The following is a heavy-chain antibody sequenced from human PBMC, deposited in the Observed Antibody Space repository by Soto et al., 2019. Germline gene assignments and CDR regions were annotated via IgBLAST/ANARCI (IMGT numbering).Heavy chain of an antibody. D-gene: IGHD3-3*01. CDR2: ISYDGSNK. J-gene: IGHJ3*02. CDR1: GFTFSSYG. V-gene: IGHV3-30*03. Sequence: GGSLRLSCAASGFTFSSYGMHWVRQAPGKGLEWVAVISYDGSNKYYADSVKGRFTISRDNSKNKLYLLMSSLRADDTAVYYCARGGQNFWMREDAFDMWGQGTMVTVSS. CDR3: ARGGQNFWMREDAFDM.